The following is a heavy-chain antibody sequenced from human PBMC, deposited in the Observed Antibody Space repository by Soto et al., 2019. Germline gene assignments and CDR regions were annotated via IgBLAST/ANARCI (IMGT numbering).Heavy chain of an antibody. CDR1: GFTFSSYA. J-gene: IGHJ4*02. D-gene: IGHD6-19*01. V-gene: IGHV3-23*01. Sequence: EVQLLESGGGLVQPGGSLRLSCAASGFTFSSYAMSWVRQAPGKGLEWVSVISGSEGSTYYADSVKGRFTISRDNSKNTLYLQMNSLRAEDTAVYYCARRTSGWYLDYWGQGTLVTVSS. CDR2: ISGSEGST. CDR3: ARRTSGWYLDY.